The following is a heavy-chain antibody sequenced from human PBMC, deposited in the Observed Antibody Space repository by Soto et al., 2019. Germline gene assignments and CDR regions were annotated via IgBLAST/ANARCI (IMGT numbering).Heavy chain of an antibody. D-gene: IGHD3-3*01. J-gene: IGHJ4*02. CDR3: ARPSGGRIRYLEPFNY. Sequence: QVQLVQSGAEVRKPGSSVKVSCKAYGDTFTKYAITWVRQAPGQGLEWVGGLIPVFGTAHYAHKFQGRVTITADESTSKVYMELSTLRSEDTAVYYCARPSGGRIRYLEPFNYWGQGTQLTVSS. CDR1: GDTFTKYA. CDR2: LIPVFGTA. V-gene: IGHV1-69*01.